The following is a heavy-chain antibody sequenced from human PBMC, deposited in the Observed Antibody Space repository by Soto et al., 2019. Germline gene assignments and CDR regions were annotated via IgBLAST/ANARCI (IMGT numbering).Heavy chain of an antibody. V-gene: IGHV4-39*01. CDR3: AKQQYCGSSNCYYSLYYQYMDV. CDR2: IYHSGAN. D-gene: IGHD2-2*01. Sequence: QLRLQESGPGLVKPSETLSLTCSVFGDSIRSAHYFWGWVRQPPGKGLEWIGSIYHSGANSYDPYLTRRVPLSVDTTNNQFSLKLSSVTAADTELYFCAKQQYCGSSNCYYSLYYQYMDVWGKGTMVTVSS. CDR1: GDSIRSAHYF. J-gene: IGHJ6*03.